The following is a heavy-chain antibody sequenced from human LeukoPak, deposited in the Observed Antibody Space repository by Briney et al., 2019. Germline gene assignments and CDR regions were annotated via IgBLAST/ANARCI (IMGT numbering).Heavy chain of an antibody. V-gene: IGHV1-8*01. CDR1: GYTFTSYD. Sequence: ASVKVSCKASGYTFTSYDINWVRQATGQGLEWMGWMNPNSGNTGYAQKFQGRVTMTRNTSISTAYMELSSLRSEDPAVYYCAREGYYYDSSGYSNWFDPWGQGTLVTVSS. J-gene: IGHJ5*02. CDR3: AREGYYYDSSGYSNWFDP. D-gene: IGHD3-22*01. CDR2: MNPNSGNT.